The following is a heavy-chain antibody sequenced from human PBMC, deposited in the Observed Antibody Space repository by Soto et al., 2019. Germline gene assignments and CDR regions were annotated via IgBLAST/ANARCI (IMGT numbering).Heavy chain of an antibody. CDR1: GFMFNDYA. CDR3: SRGTYYPQSSGLHADY. CDR2: ISSDGNHQ. V-gene: IGHV3-30*03. D-gene: IGHD3-22*01. J-gene: IGHJ4*02. Sequence: GGSLRLSCATSGFMFNDYAMYRVRQAPGQGLEWVAMISSDGNHQFYVDNVRGRFTVSRDNSKNTLNLQMNSLRPEDTAVYYCSRGTYYPQSSGLHADYWGPGTVVTVSS.